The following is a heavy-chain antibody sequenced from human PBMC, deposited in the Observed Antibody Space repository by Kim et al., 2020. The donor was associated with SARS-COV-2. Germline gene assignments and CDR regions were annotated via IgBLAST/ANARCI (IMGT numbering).Heavy chain of an antibody. CDR1: GGSISSSSYY. V-gene: IGHV4-39*07. J-gene: IGHJ6*02. D-gene: IGHD3-3*01. CDR2: IYYSGST. Sequence: SETLSLTCTVSGGSISSSSYYWGCIRQPPGKGLEWIGNIYYSGSTYYNPSLKSRVTISVDTSKNQFSLKLSSVTAADTAVYYCASDPLYYDFWSGYYRLGYYGMDVWGQGTTVTVSS. CDR3: ASDPLYYDFWSGYYRLGYYGMDV.